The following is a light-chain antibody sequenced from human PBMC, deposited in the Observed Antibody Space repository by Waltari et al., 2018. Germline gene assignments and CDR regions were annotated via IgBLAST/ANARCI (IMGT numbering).Light chain of an antibody. CDR3: QQRSIWLT. CDR2: GSS. V-gene: IGKV3-11*01. Sequence: EVVLTQSPATLSLSPGERATLSCRASQSISTYLAWYQQKAGQAPRLLIYGSSNRATGVPARFSGSGSGTDFILTISNVEPEDFAVYYCQQRSIWLTFGGGTKVDLK. J-gene: IGKJ4*01. CDR1: QSISTY.